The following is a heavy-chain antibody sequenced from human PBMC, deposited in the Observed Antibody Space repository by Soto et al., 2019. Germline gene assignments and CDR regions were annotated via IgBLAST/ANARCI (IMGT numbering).Heavy chain of an antibody. V-gene: IGHV4-34*01. D-gene: IGHD5-18*01. CDR1: GGSFSVYY. J-gene: IGHJ4*02. CDR2: INHSGST. Sequence: PSETLSLTCAVYGGSFSVYYWSWIRQPPGKGLEWIGEINHSGSTNYNPSFKSRVTISVDTSKNQVSLKLTSVTAADTAVYYCESVSVEYSYGFGRLYYFDYWGQGTLVTVSS. CDR3: ESVSVEYSYGFGRLYYFDY.